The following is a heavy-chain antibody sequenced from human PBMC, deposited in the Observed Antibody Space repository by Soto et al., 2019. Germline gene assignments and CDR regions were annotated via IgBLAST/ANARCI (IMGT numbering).Heavy chain of an antibody. CDR2: IYYSGST. CDR3: AREPDGMDV. J-gene: IGHJ6*02. V-gene: IGHV4-59*01. CDR1: GGSISSYY. Sequence: SETLSLTCTVSGGSISSYYWSWIRQPPGEGLEWIGYIYYSGSTNYNPSLKSRVTISVDTSKNQFSLKLSSVTAADTAVYYCAREPDGMDVWGQGTTVTVSS.